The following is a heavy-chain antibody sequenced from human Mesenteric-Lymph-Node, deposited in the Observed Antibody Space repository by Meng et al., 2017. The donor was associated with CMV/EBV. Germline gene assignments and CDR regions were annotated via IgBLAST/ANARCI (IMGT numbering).Heavy chain of an antibody. D-gene: IGHD3-9*01. CDR3: ARAPTSYDILTGYFPNGLDV. CDR1: GLTLSSNV. J-gene: IGHJ6*02. Sequence: ETLSLTCAASGLTLSSNVIHWLRRAPGKGLEWVASMTNSDSQIYYADSVKGRFTISRDNAKNSVYLQMNSLRAEDTAVYYCARAPTSYDILTGYFPNGLDVWGQGTTVTVSS. CDR2: MTNSDSQI. V-gene: IGHV3-21*03.